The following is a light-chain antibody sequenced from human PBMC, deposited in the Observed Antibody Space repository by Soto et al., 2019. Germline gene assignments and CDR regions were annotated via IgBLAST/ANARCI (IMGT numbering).Light chain of an antibody. CDR1: QSISTD. J-gene: IGKJ2*01. V-gene: IGKV3-15*01. Sequence: EIVMTQSPATLSLSPGERATLSCRASQSISTDLAWYQQKPGQPPRLLIYSASTRATGVPARFTGSGSGSDFTLTISGLQSEDFAVYYCQQGHNWPLTFGQGTRLEI. CDR2: SAS. CDR3: QQGHNWPLT.